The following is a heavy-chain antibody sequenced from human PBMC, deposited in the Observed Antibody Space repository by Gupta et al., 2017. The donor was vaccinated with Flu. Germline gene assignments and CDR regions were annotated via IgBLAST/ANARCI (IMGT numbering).Heavy chain of an antibody. J-gene: IGHJ3*01. CDR3: AKRGYFFGDPFDV. V-gene: IGHV3-23*01. Sequence: EMQLLESGGGLVQPGGSLRLSCVAFEFTFETYAMNWVRHAPGKGLDCVSGIGGSGSSIYYAYSVKGRFCISRDNSKNTLYLQMNSLRADDTAVYSCAKRGYFFGDPFDVCGQGTMVTVSS. D-gene: IGHD3-22*01. CDR1: EFTFETYA. CDR2: IGGSGSSI.